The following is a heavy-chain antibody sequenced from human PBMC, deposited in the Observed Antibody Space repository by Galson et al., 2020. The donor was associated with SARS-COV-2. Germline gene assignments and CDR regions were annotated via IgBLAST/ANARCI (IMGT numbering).Heavy chain of an antibody. Sequence: GGSLRLSCAASDFTFSNYAMTWVRQSPGKGLEWVASISPSGGRIFYAASVKGRATISRDDSKNMVYLQIKSLRVDDAAIYYCAKVGDVAAGTWFSSGSFRYWNWFDTWGQGTLVTVSS. D-gene: IGHD1-26*01. V-gene: IGHV3-23*01. CDR1: DFTFSNYA. J-gene: IGHJ5*02. CDR3: AKVGDVAAGTWFSSGSFRYWNWFDT. CDR2: ISPSGGRI.